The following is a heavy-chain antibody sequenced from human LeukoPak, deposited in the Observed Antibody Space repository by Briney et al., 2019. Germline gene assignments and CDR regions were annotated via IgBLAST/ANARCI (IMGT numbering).Heavy chain of an antibody. CDR1: GGSISSNNW. V-gene: IGHV4-4*02. Sequence: PSETLSLTCVVSGGSISSNNWWSWVRQPPGKGLEWIGEIFHSGSTNHNPSLKSRVTTSVDKSKNQFSLRLSSVTAADTAVYYCARVLSGSNFDSWGHGTLVTVSS. J-gene: IGHJ4*01. CDR3: ARVLSGSNFDS. D-gene: IGHD3-22*01. CDR2: IFHSGST.